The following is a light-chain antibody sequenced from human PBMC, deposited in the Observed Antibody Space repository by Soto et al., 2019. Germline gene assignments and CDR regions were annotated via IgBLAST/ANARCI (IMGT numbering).Light chain of an antibody. CDR2: TAS. CDR3: QQANSFPIT. J-gene: IGKJ5*01. CDR1: QTISNW. Sequence: DIQLTQSPSTVSASVGDRVTITCRASQTISNWLAWYQQRPGKAPTPLIYTASSLQSGVPSRFSGSGSGTEFTLTISNLQPEDFATYFCQQANSFPITFGQGTRLEIK. V-gene: IGKV1D-12*01.